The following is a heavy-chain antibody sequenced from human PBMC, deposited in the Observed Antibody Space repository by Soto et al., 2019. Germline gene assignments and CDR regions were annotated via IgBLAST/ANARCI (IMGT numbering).Heavy chain of an antibody. V-gene: IGHV4-39*01. CDR1: GDSMSSSDYY. CDR3: ARRTVNIRTFYSGLKTHCFDY. Sequence: QLQLHESGPGLVKPSETLSLTCAVSGDSMSSSDYYWGWIRQPPGKGLEWIGSIYYSGSTYYNPSLQSRVAISVDTAKNQFSLKLKSVTAAHTAIYYRARRTVNIRTFYSGLKTHCFDYWGQGAPVTVSS. J-gene: IGHJ4*02. D-gene: IGHD6-19*01. CDR2: IYYSGST.